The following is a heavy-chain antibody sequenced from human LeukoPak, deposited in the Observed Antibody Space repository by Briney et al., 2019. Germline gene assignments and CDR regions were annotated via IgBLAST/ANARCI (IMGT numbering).Heavy chain of an antibody. CDR2: ISYDGSNK. CDR3: ARTRGSGYLTFDY. V-gene: IGHV3-30*04. J-gene: IGHJ4*02. CDR1: GFTFSSYA. D-gene: IGHD3-22*01. Sequence: GGSLRLSCAASGFTFSSYAMHWVRQAPGKGLEWVAVISYDGSNKYYADSVKGRFTISRDNTKNSLYLQMNGLRAEDTAVYYCARTRGSGYLTFDYWGQGILVTVSS.